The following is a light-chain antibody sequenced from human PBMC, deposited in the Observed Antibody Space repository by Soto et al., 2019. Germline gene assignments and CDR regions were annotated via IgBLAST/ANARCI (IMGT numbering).Light chain of an antibody. Sequence: EIVLTQSPGTLSLSPGERATLSCRASLSVSSNLAWYHQKPGQAPRLLIYGAYSRATGIPDRFSGSGSGTDFSLTISRLEPEDFAVYYCQQYGSSPLTFGGGTKVDIK. CDR3: QQYGSSPLT. CDR2: GAY. CDR1: LSVSSN. J-gene: IGKJ4*01. V-gene: IGKV3-20*01.